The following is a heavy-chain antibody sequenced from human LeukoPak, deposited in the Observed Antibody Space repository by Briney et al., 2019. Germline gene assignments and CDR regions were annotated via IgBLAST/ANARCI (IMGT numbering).Heavy chain of an antibody. CDR1: GGSISSYY. J-gene: IGHJ5*02. CDR2: IYTSGST. D-gene: IGHD5-18*01. V-gene: IGHV4-4*07. Sequence: SETLSLTCTVSGGSISSYYWSWIRQPAGKGLEWLGRIYTSGSTNYNPSLKSRVTMSVDTSKNQLSLKLSSVTAADTAVYYCARTVDTAMVTDWFDPWGQGTLVTVSS. CDR3: ARTVDTAMVTDWFDP.